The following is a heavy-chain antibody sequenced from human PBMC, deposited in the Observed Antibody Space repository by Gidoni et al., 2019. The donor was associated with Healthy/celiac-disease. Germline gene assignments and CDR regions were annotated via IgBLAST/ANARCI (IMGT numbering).Heavy chain of an antibody. CDR3: ARDRDGRGNKQFDY. D-gene: IGHD1-1*01. CDR2: INAGNGNT. J-gene: IGHJ4*02. V-gene: IGHV1-3*01. Sequence: QVQLVQSGAEVKKPGASVKVSCKASGYTFPSYAMHWVRQAPGQRLEWMGWINAGNGNTKYSQKFQGRVTITRDTSASTAYMELSSLRSEDTAVYYCARDRDGRGNKQFDYWGQGTLVTVSS. CDR1: GYTFPSYA.